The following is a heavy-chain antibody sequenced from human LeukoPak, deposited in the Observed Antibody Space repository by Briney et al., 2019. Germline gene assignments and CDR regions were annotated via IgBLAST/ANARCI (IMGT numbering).Heavy chain of an antibody. Sequence: ASVRVSCKASGYTFTDHYMHWVRQAPGQGLEHMGWINPNSGDRKYAQKFQGRVTMTRDTSINTAYMELRSLRSDDTPVYYCARLYPSIPVAGSGNCFDSWGQGTLVTVSS. CDR3: ARLYPSIPVAGSGNCFDS. CDR1: GYTFTDHY. V-gene: IGHV1-2*02. CDR2: INPNSGDR. J-gene: IGHJ4*02. D-gene: IGHD6-19*01.